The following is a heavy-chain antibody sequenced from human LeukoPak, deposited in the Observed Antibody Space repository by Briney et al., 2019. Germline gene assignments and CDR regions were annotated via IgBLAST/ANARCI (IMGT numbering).Heavy chain of an antibody. D-gene: IGHD2-8*01. Sequence: ASVKVSCMASGYIFTAYDLYWVRQAPGQGLEWITWIHPNSGGTNYVQKFQGRVTMTSDTSISTAYMELTRLTSDDTAVYYCARNGGGLDYWGQGTLVTVSS. CDR3: ARNGGGLDY. CDR1: GYIFTAYD. J-gene: IGHJ4*02. V-gene: IGHV1-2*02. CDR2: IHPNSGGT.